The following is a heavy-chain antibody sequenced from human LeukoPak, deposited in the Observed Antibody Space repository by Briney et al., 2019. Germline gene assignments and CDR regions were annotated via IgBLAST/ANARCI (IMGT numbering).Heavy chain of an antibody. CDR3: ARGNRLTTVTHDAFDI. D-gene: IGHD4-17*01. V-gene: IGHV1-2*02. CDR1: GYTFTGYY. J-gene: IGHJ3*02. CDR2: INPNSGGT. Sequence: ASVKVSCKASGYTFTGYYIHWVRQAPGQGLEWMGWINPNSGGTNYAQKFQGRVTMTRDTSISTAYMELSRLRSDDTAVYYCARGNRLTTVTHDAFDIWGQGTMVTVSS.